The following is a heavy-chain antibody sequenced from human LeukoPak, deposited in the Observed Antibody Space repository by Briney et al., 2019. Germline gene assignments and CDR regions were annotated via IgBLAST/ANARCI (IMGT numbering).Heavy chain of an antibody. CDR3: ARDLAQQLAPRGWFDP. D-gene: IGHD6-13*01. V-gene: IGHV4-31*03. Sequence: SETLSLTCTVSGGSISSGGYYWSWIRQHPGKGLEWIGYIYYSGSTYYNPSLKSRVTISVDTSKNQFSLKLSSVTAADTAVYYCARDLAQQLAPRGWFDPWGQGTLVTVSS. CDR1: GGSISSGGYY. CDR2: IYYSGST. J-gene: IGHJ5*02.